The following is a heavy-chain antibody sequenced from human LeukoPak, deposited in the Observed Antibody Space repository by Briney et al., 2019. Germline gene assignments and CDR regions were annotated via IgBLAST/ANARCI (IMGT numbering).Heavy chain of an antibody. V-gene: IGHV3-7*05. CDR1: GFTFSGSW. J-gene: IGHJ4*02. CDR3: ARDSAYNAFDY. D-gene: IGHD5-12*01. Sequence: GGSLRLSCAASGFTFSGSWMTWVRQAPGKGLEWVANIEGDGSTKNYVDSVKGRFTISRDNSKNSLYLQMNSLRVGDTAVYYCARDSAYNAFDYWGQGALVTVSS. CDR2: IEGDGSTK.